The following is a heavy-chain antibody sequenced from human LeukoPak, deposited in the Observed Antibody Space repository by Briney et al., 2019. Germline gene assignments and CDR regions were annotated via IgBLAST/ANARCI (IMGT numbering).Heavy chain of an antibody. J-gene: IGHJ4*02. CDR1: GYTLTGYY. Sequence: ASVKVSCKASGYTLTGYYMHWVRQAPGQGLEWMGWINPNSGGTHYAQKFQGRVTMTRDTSISTAYMELSRLRSDDTAVYYCAREIGPRQLHLWGSAFDYWGQGTLVTVSS. D-gene: IGHD5-18*01. CDR2: INPNSGGT. CDR3: AREIGPRQLHLWGSAFDY. V-gene: IGHV1-2*02.